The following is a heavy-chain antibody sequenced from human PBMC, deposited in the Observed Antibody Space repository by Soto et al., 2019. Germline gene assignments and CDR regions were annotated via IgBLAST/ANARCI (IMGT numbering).Heavy chain of an antibody. CDR1: GFTFSSYA. CDR2: ISGSGGST. Sequence: EVQLLESGGGLVQPGGSLRLSCAASGFTFSSYAMSWVRQAPGKGLEWVSGISGSGGSTYYADSVKGRFTISRDNSKNTLYLQKNCLRAEDTAVYYCAKDRRGRAAAGNFDYWGQGTLVTVSS. CDR3: AKDRRGRAAAGNFDY. V-gene: IGHV3-23*01. J-gene: IGHJ4*02. D-gene: IGHD6-13*01.